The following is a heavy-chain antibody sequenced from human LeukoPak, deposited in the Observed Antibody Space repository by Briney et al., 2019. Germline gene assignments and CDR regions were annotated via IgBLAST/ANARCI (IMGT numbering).Heavy chain of an antibody. Sequence: QPGGSLRLSCAASGFTFSSYWMSWVRQAPGKGLEWVANIKQDGSEKYYVDSVKGRFTISRDNAKNSLYLQMNSLRAEDTAVYYCARDLSRGYSSGWYDAFDIWGQGTMVTVSS. CDR3: ARDLSRGYSSGWYDAFDI. CDR1: GFTFSSYW. D-gene: IGHD6-19*01. CDR2: IKQDGSEK. V-gene: IGHV3-7*01. J-gene: IGHJ3*02.